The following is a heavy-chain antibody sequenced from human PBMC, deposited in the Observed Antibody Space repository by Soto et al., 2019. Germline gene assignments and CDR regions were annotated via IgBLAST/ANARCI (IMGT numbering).Heavy chain of an antibody. D-gene: IGHD3-3*01. Sequence: PSETLSLTCTVSGGSISSYYWSWIRQPAGKGLEWIGRIYTSGSTNYNPSLKSRVTMSVDTSKNQFSLKLSSVTAADTAVYYCARDPGVTIFGVVTKGVACYGIDVWRQGTTGTVSS. CDR1: GGSISSYY. V-gene: IGHV4-4*07. J-gene: IGHJ6*02. CDR3: ARDPGVTIFGVVTKGVACYGIDV. CDR2: IYTSGST.